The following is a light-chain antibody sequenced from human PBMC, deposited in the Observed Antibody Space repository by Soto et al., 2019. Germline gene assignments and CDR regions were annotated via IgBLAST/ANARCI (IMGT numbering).Light chain of an antibody. V-gene: IGKV3-20*01. CDR2: GAS. J-gene: IGKJ4*01. CDR3: QQYGSSPP. CDR1: QSVSSGY. Sequence: EIVLTQSPGTLSLSPGERATLSCRASQSVSSGYLAWYQQKPGPAPRLLNYGASSRATGIPDRFSGSGSRTDFTLTISILEPEYVAVCYCQQYGSSPPFGGGTKVEIK.